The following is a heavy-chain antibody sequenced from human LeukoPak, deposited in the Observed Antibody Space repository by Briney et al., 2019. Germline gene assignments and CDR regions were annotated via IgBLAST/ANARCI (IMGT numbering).Heavy chain of an antibody. CDR2: IIPIFGTA. J-gene: IGHJ4*02. V-gene: IGHV1-69*13. Sequence: EASVKVSCKASGGTFSSYAISWVRQAPGQGLEWMGGIIPIFGTANYAQKFQGRVTITADESTSTAYMELSSLRSEDTAVYYCARVTLPDYYGPLGNDYWGQGTLVAVSS. CDR1: GGTFSSYA. D-gene: IGHD3-10*01. CDR3: ARVTLPDYYGPLGNDY.